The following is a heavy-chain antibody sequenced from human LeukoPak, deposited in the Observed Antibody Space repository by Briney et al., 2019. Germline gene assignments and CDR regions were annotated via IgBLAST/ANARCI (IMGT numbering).Heavy chain of an antibody. V-gene: IGHV1-69*04. CDR1: GGTFSSYA. J-gene: IGHJ4*02. D-gene: IGHD3-10*01. CDR3: ARDDGSLAIYFDY. CDR2: IIPILGIA. Sequence: SVKVSCKASGGTFSSYAISWVRQAPGQGLEWMGRIIPILGIANYAQKFQGRVTITADKSTSTAYMELSSLRSEDTAVYYCARDDGSLAIYFDYWGQGTLVTVSS.